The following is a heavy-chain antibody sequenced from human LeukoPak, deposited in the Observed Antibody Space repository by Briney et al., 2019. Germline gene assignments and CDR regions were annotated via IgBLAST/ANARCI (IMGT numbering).Heavy chain of an antibody. CDR2: ISVSRGST. CDR1: GFTFSSYA. Sequence: GGSLRLSCAASGFTFSSYAMNGVGQAPGKGREWVSAISVSRGSTYFADSVKGRFTNFKDNALSTLYLQMNSLRAEDTAVYYCASEILGVYFDYWGQGTLVTVSS. D-gene: IGHD3-16*01. V-gene: IGHV3-23*01. J-gene: IGHJ4*02. CDR3: ASEILGVYFDY.